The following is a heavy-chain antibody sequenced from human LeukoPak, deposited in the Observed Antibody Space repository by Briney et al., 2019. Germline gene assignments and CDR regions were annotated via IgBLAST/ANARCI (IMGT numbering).Heavy chain of an antibody. J-gene: IGHJ4*02. D-gene: IGHD3-22*01. CDR3: ASLLYDSSGYYCFDQ. CDR1: GCTLTELS. CDR2: FDPEDGET. Sequence: ASVKVSCKVSGCTLTELSMHWVRQAPGKGLEWMGGFDPEDGETIYAQKFQGRLTMTEDTSTDTAHMELNSLRSEDTAVYYCASLLYDSSGYYCFDQWGQGTPVTVSP. V-gene: IGHV1-24*01.